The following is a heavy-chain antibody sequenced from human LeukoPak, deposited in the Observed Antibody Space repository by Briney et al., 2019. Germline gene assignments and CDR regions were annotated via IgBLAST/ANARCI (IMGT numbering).Heavy chain of an antibody. J-gene: IGHJ6*03. V-gene: IGHV4-61*02. CDR3: AREEAYYYGSGSYYYYYYYMDV. Sequence: KTSETLSLTSTVSGGSISSGSYYWSWIRQPPGKGLEWIGRTYTSGSTNYNPSLKSRVTISVDTSKNQFSLKLSSVTAADTAVYYCAREEAYYYGSGSYYYYYYYMDVWGKGTTVTISS. CDR1: GGSISSGSYY. D-gene: IGHD3-10*01. CDR2: TYTSGST.